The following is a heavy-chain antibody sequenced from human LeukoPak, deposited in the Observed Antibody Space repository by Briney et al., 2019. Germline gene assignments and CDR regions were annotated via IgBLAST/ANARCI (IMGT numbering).Heavy chain of an antibody. CDR3: ARGPIPDY. CDR1: GFTFSSYS. D-gene: IGHD2-2*02. Sequence: GGSLRLSCAASGFTFSSYSMNWVRQAPGKGLEWVSSINSDSSHIYYADSVKGRFTISRDNAKNSLYLQMNSLRAEDTAVYYCARGPIPDYWGQGTLVTVSS. J-gene: IGHJ4*02. CDR2: INSDSSHI. V-gene: IGHV3-21*01.